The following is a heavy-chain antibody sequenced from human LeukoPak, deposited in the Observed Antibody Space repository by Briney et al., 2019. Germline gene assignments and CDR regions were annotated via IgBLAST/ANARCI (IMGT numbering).Heavy chain of an antibody. J-gene: IGHJ4*02. CDR2: INHSGGA. Sequence: PSETLSLTCAVYGGSFIGYYWSWIRQPPGKGLEWIGEINHSGGANYNPSPKSRVTISADTSKSQFSLKLGSVTAADTAVYYCARVPLRFLEPFGYWGQGTLVTVSS. V-gene: IGHV4-34*01. D-gene: IGHD3-3*01. CDR3: ARVPLRFLEPFGY. CDR1: GGSFIGYY.